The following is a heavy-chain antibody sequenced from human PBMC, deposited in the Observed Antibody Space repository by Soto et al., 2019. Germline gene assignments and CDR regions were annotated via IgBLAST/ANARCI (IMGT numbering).Heavy chain of an antibody. CDR3: ARVGREDWLDP. J-gene: IGHJ5*02. CDR1: GYSFTSYW. D-gene: IGHD3-3*01. CDR2: ILPGDSDT. Sequence: WESLKISCKSSGYSFTSYWIGWVRQMPGKGLEWMGNILPGDSDTRYSASFQGQVTISADKSISTAYLQWSSLKASDTAMYYCARVGREDWLDPWGQGTLVTVSS. V-gene: IGHV5-51*01.